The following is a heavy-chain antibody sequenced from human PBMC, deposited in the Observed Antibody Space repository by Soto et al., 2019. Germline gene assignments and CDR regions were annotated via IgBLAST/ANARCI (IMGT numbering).Heavy chain of an antibody. CDR1: GFTFDDYA. D-gene: IGHD3-3*01. V-gene: IGHV3-9*01. J-gene: IGHJ4*02. CDR2: LSWNSVSI. CDR3: AKSRSGFWSGGGFAY. Sequence: EVQLVESGGGLVQPGRSLRLSCAASGFTFDDYAMHWVRQAPGKGLEWVSGLSWNSVSIGYAVSVKGRFTISRDNAKNSLYLQMNSLRTEDTAFYYCAKSRSGFWSGGGFAYWGQGTLVTVSS.